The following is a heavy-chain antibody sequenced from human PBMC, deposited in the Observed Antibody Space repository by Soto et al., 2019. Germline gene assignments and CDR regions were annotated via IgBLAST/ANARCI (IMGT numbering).Heavy chain of an antibody. J-gene: IGHJ6*02. D-gene: IGHD1-26*01. CDR1: GFTVSTYN. CDR2: TYSGGST. Sequence: EVHLVESGGGLMQPGGSLRLSCAASGFTVSTYNMIWVRQAPVKGLEWVSVTYSGGSTQYADSVKCRCTVCRDNSKNTLYLQVSGLSDEDTAVYYRARKLSGAVQGWAYGMDVWGRGTTVTVS. CDR3: ARKLSGAVQGWAYGMDV. V-gene: IGHV3-53*02.